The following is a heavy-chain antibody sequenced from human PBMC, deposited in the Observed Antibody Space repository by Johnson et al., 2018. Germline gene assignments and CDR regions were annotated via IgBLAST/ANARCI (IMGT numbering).Heavy chain of an antibody. CDR2: INPNSGGT. D-gene: IGHD1-14*01. CDR1: GYTFTGYY. CDR3: AREGRGIKGIDY. Sequence: QVQLVQSGAEVKKPGASVKVSCKASGYTFTGYYMHWVRQAPGHGLEWMGWINPNSGGTNYAQKFQGRVTMTRDTSISTAYMGLSRLRPEDKAVYYCAREGRGIKGIDYWGQGTLVTVSS. J-gene: IGHJ4*02. V-gene: IGHV1-2*02.